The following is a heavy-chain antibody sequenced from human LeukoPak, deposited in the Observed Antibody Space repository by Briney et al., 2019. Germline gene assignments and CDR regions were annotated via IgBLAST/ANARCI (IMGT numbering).Heavy chain of an antibody. CDR3: ASWYSSGWYSDY. Sequence: PGGSLRLSCAASGFTFSSYSMNWVRQAPGKGLEWVSSISSSSSYIYYADSVKGRFTISRDNAKNSLYLQMSSLRAEDTAVYYCASWYSSGWYSDYWGQGTLVTVSS. D-gene: IGHD6-19*01. CDR1: GFTFSSYS. CDR2: ISSSSSYI. J-gene: IGHJ4*02. V-gene: IGHV3-21*01.